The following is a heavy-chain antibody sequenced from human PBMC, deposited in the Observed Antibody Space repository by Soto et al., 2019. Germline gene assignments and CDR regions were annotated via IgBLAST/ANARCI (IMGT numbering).Heavy chain of an antibody. Sequence: GSLRLSCAASGFTFSSYAMSWVRQAPGKGLEWVSAISGSGGSTYYADSMKGRFTISRDNSKNTLYLQMNSLRAEDTAVYYCAKGHAGIVATIFKQQLSGNYYYYMDVWGKGTTVTVSS. CDR3: AKGHAGIVATIFKQQLSGNYYYYMDV. V-gene: IGHV3-23*01. CDR2: ISGSGGST. CDR1: GFTFSSYA. J-gene: IGHJ6*03. D-gene: IGHD5-12*01.